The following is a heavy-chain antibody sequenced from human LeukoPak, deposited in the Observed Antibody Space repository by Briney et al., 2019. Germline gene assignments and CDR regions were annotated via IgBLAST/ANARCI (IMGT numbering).Heavy chain of an antibody. V-gene: IGHV5-51*01. CDR1: GYSFTSYW. D-gene: IGHD3-22*01. J-gene: IGHJ3*02. CDR3: ARQENGWYYYDSSGSRGAFDI. CDR2: IYPGDSDT. Sequence: GESLKISCEGSGYSFTSYWIGWVRQMPGKGLEWMGIIYPGDSDTRYSPSFQGQVTISADKSISTAYLQWSSLKASDTAMYYCARQENGWYYYDSSGSRGAFDIWGQGTMVTVSS.